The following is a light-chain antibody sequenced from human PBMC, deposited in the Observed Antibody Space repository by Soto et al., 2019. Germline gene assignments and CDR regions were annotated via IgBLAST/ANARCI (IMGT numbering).Light chain of an antibody. J-gene: IGKJ1*01. CDR1: QSITTW. Sequence: IQMTQSPSTVSAYVGDSVTITCRASQSITTWLAWYQQRPGKAPKLLIYDVSSLQSGVPSRFSGSGSGTEFTLTISSLQSEDFAVYYCQQYNNWPPWTFGQGTKVDIK. CDR2: DVS. V-gene: IGKV1-5*01. CDR3: QQYNNWPPWT.